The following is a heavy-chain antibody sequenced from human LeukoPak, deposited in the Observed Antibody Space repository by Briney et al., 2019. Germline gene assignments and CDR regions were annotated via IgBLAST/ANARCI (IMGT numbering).Heavy chain of an antibody. J-gene: IGHJ4*02. CDR3: AREPLLGSGYYLDY. D-gene: IGHD3-22*01. CDR2: ISSSSSTI. Sequence: PGGSLRLSCEVSGFTFRDFWMNWVRQAPGKGLEWVSYISSSSSTIYYADSVKGRFTISRDNAKNSLYLQMNSLRAEDTAVYYCAREPLLGSGYYLDYWGQGTLVTVSS. V-gene: IGHV3-48*04. CDR1: GFTFRDFW.